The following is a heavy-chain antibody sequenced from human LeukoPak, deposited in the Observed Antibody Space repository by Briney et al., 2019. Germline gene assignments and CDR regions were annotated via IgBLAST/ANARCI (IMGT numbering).Heavy chain of an antibody. Sequence: ASVKVSCKASGYTFTSYHLFWVRQAPGQGLEWMGLINPSGGSTHYAQKFQGRVTMTTDTSTSTVYMELSSLRSEDTAVYYCARALSNYYGMDVWGQGTTVTVSS. CDR2: INPSGGST. D-gene: IGHD5-24*01. J-gene: IGHJ6*02. CDR3: ARALSNYYGMDV. V-gene: IGHV1-46*01. CDR1: GYTFTSYH.